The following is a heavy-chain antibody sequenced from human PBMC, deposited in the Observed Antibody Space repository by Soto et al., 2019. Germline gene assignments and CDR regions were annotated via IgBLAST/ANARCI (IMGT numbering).Heavy chain of an antibody. V-gene: IGHV3-48*02. CDR3: ARDKYYGSGNDNGFDP. CDR2: ISSSSSTI. D-gene: IGHD3-10*01. J-gene: IGHJ5*02. Sequence: EVQLVESGGGLVQPGGSLRLSCAASGFTFSSYSMNWVRQAPGKGLEWVSYISSSSSTIYYADSVKGRFTISRDNAKNSLDLQMNSLRDEATDVYYCARDKYYGSGNDNGFDPWGQGTLVTVSS. CDR1: GFTFSSYS.